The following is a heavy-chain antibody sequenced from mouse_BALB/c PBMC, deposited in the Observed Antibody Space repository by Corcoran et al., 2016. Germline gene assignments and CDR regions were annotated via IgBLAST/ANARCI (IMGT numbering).Heavy chain of an antibody. CDR2: IDPANGNT. D-gene: IGHD3-1*01. V-gene: IGHV14-3*02. CDR3: SRSFSGYFDY. J-gene: IGHJ2*01. CDR1: GFNINDTY. Sequence: EVQLQQSGAELVKPGASVKLSCTASGFNINDTYMHWVKQRPEQGMEWIGRIDPANGNTKYDPKFQGKATITADTSSNTAYLQLSSLTSEDTAVYYCSRSFSGYFDYWGQGTTLTVSS.